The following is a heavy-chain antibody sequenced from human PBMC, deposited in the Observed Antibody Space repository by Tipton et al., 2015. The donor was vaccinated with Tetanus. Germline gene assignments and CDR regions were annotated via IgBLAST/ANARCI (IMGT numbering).Heavy chain of an antibody. J-gene: IGHJ6*02. CDR2: INPNNGTT. D-gene: IGHD2-21*01. V-gene: IGHV1-2*02. CDR3: ARDGGDYIYYGMDV. Sequence: QLVQSGAEVKKPGASVKVSCKASGYSLTDYYIHWVRQAPGQGLEWMGWINPNNGTTNYAQKFQCRVTMTRDTSISTAYMELSRLRSDDTAVYYCARDGGDYIYYGMDVWGPGTTVPVTS. CDR1: GYSLTDYY.